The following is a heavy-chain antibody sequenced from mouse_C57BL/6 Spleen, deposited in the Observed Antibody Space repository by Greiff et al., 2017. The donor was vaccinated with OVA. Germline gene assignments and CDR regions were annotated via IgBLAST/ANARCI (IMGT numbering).Heavy chain of an antibody. CDR2: IYPRSGNT. J-gene: IGHJ1*03. V-gene: IGHV1-81*01. D-gene: IGHD1-1*01. CDR3: AISDTTVEYWYFDV. CDR1: GYTFTSYG. Sequence: VQLQQSGAELARPGASVKLSCKASGYTFTSYGISWVKQRTGQGLEWIGEIYPRSGNTYYDAKFKGKATLTADKSSSTAYMELRSLTSEYSAVDFCAISDTTVEYWYFDVWGTGTTVTVSS.